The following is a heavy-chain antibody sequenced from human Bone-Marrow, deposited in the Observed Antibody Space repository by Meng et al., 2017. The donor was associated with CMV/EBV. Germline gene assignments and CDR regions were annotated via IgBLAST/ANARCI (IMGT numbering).Heavy chain of an antibody. Sequence: ASVKVSCKASGYTFTGYYMHWVRQAPGQGLEWMGWINPNSGGTNYAQKFQGRVTMTRDTSISTAYMELSRLRSDDAAVYYCSRKEQLALVSEWFDPWGQGTLVTVSS. CDR2: INPNSGGT. CDR3: SRKEQLALVSEWFDP. J-gene: IGHJ5*02. D-gene: IGHD6-6*01. CDR1: GYTFTGYY. V-gene: IGHV1-2*02.